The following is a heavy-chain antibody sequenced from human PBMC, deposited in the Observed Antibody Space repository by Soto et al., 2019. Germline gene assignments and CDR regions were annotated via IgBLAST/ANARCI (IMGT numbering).Heavy chain of an antibody. CDR2: TYYRCRWYN. V-gene: IGHV6-1*01. Sequence: QVQLQESGPGLVKPSQTLSLTCALSGDSVSSNSAAWHWIRLSPSRGLEWLARTYYRCRWYNDYAVSVRSRITVNPDTSKNQFSLQLSSVTPEDTAVYYCAGTTSHQWYYMDVWCKGTTVTVSS. J-gene: IGHJ6*03. D-gene: IGHD1-7*01. CDR1: GDSVSSNSAA. CDR3: AGTTSHQWYYMDV.